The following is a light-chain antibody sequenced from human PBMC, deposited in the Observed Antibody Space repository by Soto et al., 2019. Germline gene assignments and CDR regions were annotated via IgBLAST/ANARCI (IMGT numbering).Light chain of an antibody. CDR3: NSYTSGNTYD. CDR2: EVS. V-gene: IGLV2-18*02. CDR1: SSDVGSYNR. Sequence: QSALTQPPSVSGSPGQSVTISCTGTSSDVGSYNRVSWYQQPPGTAPKLMIYEVSNRPSGVPDRFSGSKSGNTASLTISGLQPEDESDYYCNSYTSGNTYDFGTGTKLTVL. J-gene: IGLJ1*01.